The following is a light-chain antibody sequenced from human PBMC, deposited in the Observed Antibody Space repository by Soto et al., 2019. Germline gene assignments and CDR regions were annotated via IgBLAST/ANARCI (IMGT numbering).Light chain of an antibody. Sequence: EIVLTQSPATLSLSPGERATLSCRASQSVSSYLAWYQQKPGQAPRILIYDASNRATGIPARFSGSGSGTDFTITISSLEPEDFASYYGQQRSNWPPVTFGGGTKVEIK. CDR3: QQRSNWPPVT. J-gene: IGKJ4*01. V-gene: IGKV3-11*01. CDR1: QSVSSY. CDR2: DAS.